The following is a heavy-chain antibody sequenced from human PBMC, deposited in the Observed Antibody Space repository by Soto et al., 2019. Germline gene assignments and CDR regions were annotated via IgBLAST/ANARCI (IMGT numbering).Heavy chain of an antibody. V-gene: IGHV3-53*04. CDR3: ACWTLEIFYYYYGMDV. CDR1: GFTVSSNY. Sequence: GGSLRLSCAASGFTVSSNYMSWVRQAPEKGLEWVSIIYSGGNTHYADSVKGRFTISRHNSENTLYLQMNSLRAEDTAVYYCACWTLEIFYYYYGMDVWGQGTTVTVSS. D-gene: IGHD1-1*01. J-gene: IGHJ6*02. CDR2: IYSGGNT.